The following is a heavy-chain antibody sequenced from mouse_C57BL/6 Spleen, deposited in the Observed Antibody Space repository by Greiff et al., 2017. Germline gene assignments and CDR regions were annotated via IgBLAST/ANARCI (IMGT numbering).Heavy chain of an antibody. CDR3: ASPLNWDYFDD. Sequence: QVQLKQPGAELVKPGASVMMSCQASGYTFTSYWITWVKQRPGQGLAWIGDIYPGSGSTNSNEKFKRKAKLTVDTSSSTAYMQLSSLTSEDSAVYYCASPLNWDYFDDWGQGTTLTVSS. V-gene: IGHV1-55*01. D-gene: IGHD4-1*01. J-gene: IGHJ2*01. CDR1: GYTFTSYW. CDR2: IYPGSGST.